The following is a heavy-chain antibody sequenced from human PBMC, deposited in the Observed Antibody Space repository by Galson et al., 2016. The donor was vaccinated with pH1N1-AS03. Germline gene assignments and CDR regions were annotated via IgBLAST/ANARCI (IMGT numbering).Heavy chain of an antibody. CDR3: ARSLTMTDRIDS. CDR2: IYYSENS. V-gene: IGHV4-31*03. J-gene: IGHJ4*02. D-gene: IGHD3-3*01. CDR1: GDSVSSGSYF. Sequence: QVQLQESGPRLVKPSETLSLTCTVSGDSVSSGSYFWSWIRQHSGKGLEWIGSIYYSENSYFSPSLKNRVTMSIDSSNNQFSLKVRAVTAADTAVYFCARSLTMTDRIDSWGQGTLVTVSS.